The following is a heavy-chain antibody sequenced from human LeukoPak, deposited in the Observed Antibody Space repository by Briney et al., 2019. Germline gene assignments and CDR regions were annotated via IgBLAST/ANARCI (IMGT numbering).Heavy chain of an antibody. CDR1: GFTFSSYG. D-gene: IGHD1-14*01. V-gene: IGHV3-30*02. CDR3: AKDTTPPKAGFDP. Sequence: GGSLRLSCAASGFTFSSYGMHWVRQAPGKGLEWVAFIRYDGSDKYYADSVKGRFTISRDNSKNTLYLQMNSLRAEDTAVYYCAKDTTPPKAGFDPWGQGTLVTVSS. J-gene: IGHJ5*02. CDR2: IRYDGSDK.